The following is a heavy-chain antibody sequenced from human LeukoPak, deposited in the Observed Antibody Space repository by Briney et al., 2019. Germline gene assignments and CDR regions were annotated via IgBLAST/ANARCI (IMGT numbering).Heavy chain of an antibody. CDR3: ARVGYYGSGLGWFDP. CDR2: IYYSGST. D-gene: IGHD3-10*01. Sequence: SETLSLTCTVSGGSISSYYWSWIRQPPGKGLEWIGYIYYSGSTNYNPSLTSRVTISVDTSKNQFSLKLSSVTAADTAVYYCARVGYYGSGLGWFDPWGQGTLVTVSS. J-gene: IGHJ5*02. V-gene: IGHV4-59*01. CDR1: GGSISSYY.